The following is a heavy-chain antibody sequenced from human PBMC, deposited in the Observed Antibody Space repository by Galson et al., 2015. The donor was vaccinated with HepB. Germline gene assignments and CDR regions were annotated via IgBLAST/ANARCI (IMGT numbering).Heavy chain of an antibody. V-gene: IGHV3-23*01. CDR3: ATRSGASGLYSYFQD. Sequence: SLRLSCAASGFTFGFYAVMWVRQAPGKGLEWVSGMSDNGDNTFYADSVRGRFTISRDISKKTVYLQMNSLRVGDTAVYYCATRSGASGLYSYFQDWGQGTLVTVSS. J-gene: IGHJ1*01. CDR1: GFTFGFYA. CDR2: MSDNGDNT. D-gene: IGHD6-19*01.